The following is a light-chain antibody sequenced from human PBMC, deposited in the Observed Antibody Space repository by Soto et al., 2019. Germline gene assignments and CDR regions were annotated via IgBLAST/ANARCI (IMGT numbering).Light chain of an antibody. CDR2: EGS. Sequence: QSALTQPDSVSGSPGQSITISCTGTRSDVGSYNLFSWYQQHPGKAPKLMIYEGSKRPSGVSNRFSGSKSGNTASLTISGLQAEDEADYYCCSYAGSSTLVFGGGTKLTVL. CDR1: RSDVGSYNL. V-gene: IGLV2-23*01. J-gene: IGLJ2*01. CDR3: CSYAGSSTLV.